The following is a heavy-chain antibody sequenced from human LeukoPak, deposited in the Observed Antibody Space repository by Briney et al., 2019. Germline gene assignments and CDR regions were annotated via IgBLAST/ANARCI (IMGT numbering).Heavy chain of an antibody. CDR3: AKCLGDGTNYYFAH. V-gene: IGHV3-23*01. Sequence: PGGSLRLSCAASGVTFSSYAMGWVRVAPGKGLEWVSLISGSGDNSYYADSVKGRFTISRDNSKNTLYLQMSSLRAEDTALYYCAKCLGDGTNYYFAHWGQGTLVTVSS. D-gene: IGHD4/OR15-4a*01. J-gene: IGHJ4*02. CDR2: ISGSGDNS. CDR1: GVTFSSYA.